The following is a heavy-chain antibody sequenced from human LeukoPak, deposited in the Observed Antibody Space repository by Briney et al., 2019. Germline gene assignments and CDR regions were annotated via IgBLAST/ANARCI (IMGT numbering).Heavy chain of an antibody. CDR3: ARDRGYYDSTGYALFDY. J-gene: IGHJ4*02. D-gene: IGHD3-22*01. CDR2: VDTDASST. CDR1: GFTFSNYW. Sequence: PGGSLRLSCAASGFTFSNYWMHWVRQVPGKGLVWVSRVDTDASSTSYADSVKGRFTISRDNAKNALYLQMNSLRAEDTAVYYCARDRGYYDSTGYALFDYWGQGTLVTVSS. V-gene: IGHV3-74*01.